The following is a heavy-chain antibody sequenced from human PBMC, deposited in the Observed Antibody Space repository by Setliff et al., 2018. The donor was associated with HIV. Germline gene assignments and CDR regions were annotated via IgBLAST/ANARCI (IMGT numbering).Heavy chain of an antibody. CDR1: GTSVTSYY. D-gene: IGHD2-15*01. CDR3: ARRSRLNCSGGSCYRAPYAFDI. CDR2: IYTSGNT. V-gene: IGHV4-4*08. Sequence: SETLSLTCNVSGTSVTSYYWTWIRQAPGKGLEWIGYIYTSGNTKYNPSLQSRVTMSIDMSNNHFSLRLDSVTAADTAVYYCARRSRLNCSGGSCYRAPYAFDIWGQGTMVTVSS. J-gene: IGHJ3*02.